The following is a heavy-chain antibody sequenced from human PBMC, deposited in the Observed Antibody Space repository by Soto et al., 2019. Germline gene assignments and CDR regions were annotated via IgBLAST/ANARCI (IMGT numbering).Heavy chain of an antibody. D-gene: IGHD2-15*01. V-gene: IGHV3-11*06. CDR1: GGSFRGYY. J-gene: IGHJ6*02. Sequence: LSLTCAVYGGSFRGYYWSWIRQPPGKGLEWVSGIRGFSPYTFYAESVKGRFTISRDNAKNSLYLQMNSLRAEDTAVYYCARDRGYDAHDYYYNAMDVWGQGTTVTVSS. CDR2: IRGFSPYT. CDR3: ARDRGYDAHDYYYNAMDV.